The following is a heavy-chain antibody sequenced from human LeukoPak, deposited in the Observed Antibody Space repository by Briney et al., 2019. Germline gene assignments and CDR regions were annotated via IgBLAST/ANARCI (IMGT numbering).Heavy chain of an antibody. Sequence: ASVKVSCKASGGTFSSYAISWVRQAPGQGLEWMGWISAYNGNTNYAQKLQGRVTMTTDTSTSTAYMELRSLRSDDTAVYYCARVYYNWNDLEAESYYFDYWGQGTLVTVSS. V-gene: IGHV1-18*01. CDR1: GGTFSSYA. CDR3: ARVYYNWNDLEAESYYFDY. D-gene: IGHD1-20*01. J-gene: IGHJ4*02. CDR2: ISAYNGNT.